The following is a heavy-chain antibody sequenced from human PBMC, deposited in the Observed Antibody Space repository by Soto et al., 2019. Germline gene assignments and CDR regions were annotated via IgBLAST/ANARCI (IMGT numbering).Heavy chain of an antibody. CDR2: IIPILGIA. J-gene: IGHJ6*02. CDR1: GGTFSSYA. CDR3: ARVRGYSGYDYYYYGMDV. D-gene: IGHD5-12*01. Sequence: SVKVSCKASGGTFSSYAISWVRQAPGQGLEWMGRIIPILGIANYAQKFQGRVTITADKSTSTAYMELSSLRSEDTAVYYCARVRGYSGYDYYYYGMDVWGQGTTVTVSS. V-gene: IGHV1-69*04.